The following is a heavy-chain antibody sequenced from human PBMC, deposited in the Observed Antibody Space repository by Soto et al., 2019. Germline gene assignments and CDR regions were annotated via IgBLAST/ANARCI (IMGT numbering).Heavy chain of an antibody. V-gene: IGHV4-59*01. CDR3: AREKRLIAARLDYYYYYMDV. CDR1: GGSISSYY. CDR2: IYYSGST. Sequence: SETLSLTCTVSGGSISSYYWSWIRQPPGKGLEWIGHIYYSGSTNYNPSLKSRVTISVDTSKNQFSLKLSSVTAADTAVYYCAREKRLIAARLDYYYYYMDVWGKGTTVTVSS. D-gene: IGHD6-6*01. J-gene: IGHJ6*03.